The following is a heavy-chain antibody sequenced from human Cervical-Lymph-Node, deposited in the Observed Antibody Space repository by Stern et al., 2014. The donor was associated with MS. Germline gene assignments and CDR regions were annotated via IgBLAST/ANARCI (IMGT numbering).Heavy chain of an antibody. CDR3: ARAWGAYALDV. CDR2: INHSGGT. J-gene: IGHJ6*02. D-gene: IGHD7-27*01. Sequence: QVQLQEWGAGLLKPSETLSLTCAVYGGSFGGYYWNWIRQPPGKRLEWIGEINHSGGTKYTPSLKSRVTIPVATSNTQFSLNLRSVTAADTAVYYCARAWGAYALDVWGQGTTVIVSS. CDR1: GGSFGGYY. V-gene: IGHV4-34*01.